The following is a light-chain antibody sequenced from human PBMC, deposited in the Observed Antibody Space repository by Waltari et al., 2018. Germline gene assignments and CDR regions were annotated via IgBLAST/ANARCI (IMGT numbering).Light chain of an antibody. CDR2: AAS. J-gene: IGKJ4*01. CDR3: QQTSSTPLT. V-gene: IGKV1-39*01. CDR1: QSISRF. Sequence: DIQMTQSPSSLSASVGARVTITCRASQSISRFLNWYHQKPGNAPKLLIYAASSLQSGVPSRFSGSGSGTDFTLTISSLQSEDFATYYCQQTSSTPLTFGGGTKVEIK.